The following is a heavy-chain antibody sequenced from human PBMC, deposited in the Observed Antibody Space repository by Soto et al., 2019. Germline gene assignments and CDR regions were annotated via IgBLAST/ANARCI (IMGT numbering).Heavy chain of an antibody. CDR3: AREDDGGDRDYYGLDV. V-gene: IGHV4-30-4*01. J-gene: IGHJ6*02. CDR1: GGSISTDHYH. CDR2: IHYRGSI. D-gene: IGHD2-21*02. Sequence: QVQLQESGPGLVRPSQTLSLTCTVSGGSISTDHYHWTWIRQTPGKGLEWIGYIHYRGSIQSNPSLQSRVSMSVDTSKSLFSLKLSSVTAADTAVYFCAREDDGGDRDYYGLDVWGQGTTVTVSS.